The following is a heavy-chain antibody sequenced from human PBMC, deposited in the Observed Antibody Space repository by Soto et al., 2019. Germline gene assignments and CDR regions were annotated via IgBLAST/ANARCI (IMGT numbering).Heavy chain of an antibody. V-gene: IGHV3-11*05. Sequence: QVQLVESGGGLVKPGGSLRLSCAASGFAFSDYYMSWIRQAPGKGLEWVSYISTSSSYTNYADSVKSRLTITKGTSRNQVVLTMTNMDPVDTATYYCAQSRGYSADYYVSWGQGTLVTVSS. CDR1: GFAFSDYY. CDR3: AQSRGYSADYYVS. D-gene: IGHD5-12*01. J-gene: IGHJ4*02. CDR2: ISTSSSYT.